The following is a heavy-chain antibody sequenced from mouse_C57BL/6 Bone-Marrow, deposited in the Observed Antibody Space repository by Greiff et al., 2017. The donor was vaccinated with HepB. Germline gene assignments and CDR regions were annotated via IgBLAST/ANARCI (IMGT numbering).Heavy chain of an antibody. CDR3: ARRSYGNFDV. CDR2: ISNGGGST. Sequence: EVQGVESGGGLVQPGGSLKLSCAASGFTFSDYYMYWVRQTPEKRLEWVAYISNGGGSTYYPDTVKGRFTISRDNAKNTLYLQMSRLKSEDTAMYYCARRSYGNFDVWGTGTTVTVSS. D-gene: IGHD2-1*01. V-gene: IGHV5-12*01. CDR1: GFTFSDYY. J-gene: IGHJ1*03.